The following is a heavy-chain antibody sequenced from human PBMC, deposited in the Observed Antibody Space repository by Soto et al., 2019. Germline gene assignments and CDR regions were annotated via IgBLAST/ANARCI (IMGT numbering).Heavy chain of an antibody. CDR3: ARHGFGAAAKLWGYYSPMDV. CDR1: GYDFTTFW. CDR2: VYPGDSET. Sequence: GESLKISCKGGGYDFTTFWIAWVRQMPGKGLEWMGIVYPGDSETRYSPSFQGQVTISADKSTNNAYLQWSSLKASDTAMYYCARHGFGAAAKLWGYYSPMDVWGQGTTVTFYS. D-gene: IGHD2-2*01. J-gene: IGHJ6*02. V-gene: IGHV5-51*01.